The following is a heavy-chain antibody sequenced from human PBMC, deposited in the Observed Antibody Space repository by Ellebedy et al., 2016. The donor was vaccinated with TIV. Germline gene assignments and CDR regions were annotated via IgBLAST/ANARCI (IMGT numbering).Heavy chain of an antibody. J-gene: IGHJ3*02. V-gene: IGHV3-48*04. CDR1: GFTFSPYS. CDR3: ARDMAWGNERMNDAFDM. CDR2: ISGSSLTK. D-gene: IGHD7-27*01. Sequence: GESLKISCAASGFTFSPYSMNWVRQAPGKGLEWVSYISGSSLTKFYADSVKGRFTISRDNAESSLYLQMDSLRVEDTAVYFCARDMAWGNERMNDAFDMWGQGTMVSVSS.